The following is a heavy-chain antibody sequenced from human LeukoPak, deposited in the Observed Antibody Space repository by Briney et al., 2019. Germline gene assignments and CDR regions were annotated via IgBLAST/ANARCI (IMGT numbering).Heavy chain of an antibody. J-gene: IGHJ4*02. CDR2: IYYSGST. CDR1: GGSISSHY. CDR3: ARERGHDRTYNHFDY. D-gene: IGHD3-22*01. Sequence: SETLSLTCTVSGGSISSHYWSWIRQPPGKGLEWIGYIYYSGSTNYNPSLKSRVTISVDTSKNQFSLKLSSVTAADTAVYYCARERGHDRTYNHFDYWGQGTLVTVSS. V-gene: IGHV4-59*11.